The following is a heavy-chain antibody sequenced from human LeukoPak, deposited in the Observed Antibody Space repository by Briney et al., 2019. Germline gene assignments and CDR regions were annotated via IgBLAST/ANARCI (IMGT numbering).Heavy chain of an antibody. Sequence: GASVTVSFKSSVYTFTSYDINWVRQATGQGREWMGWMNPNSGNTGYAQKFQGRVTITRNTSISTAYMELSSLRSEDTAVYYCARAAAYYYGSGSSFMDVWGKGTTVTVSS. D-gene: IGHD3-10*01. V-gene: IGHV1-8*03. J-gene: IGHJ6*03. CDR1: VYTFTSYD. CDR2: MNPNSGNT. CDR3: ARAAAYYYGSGSSFMDV.